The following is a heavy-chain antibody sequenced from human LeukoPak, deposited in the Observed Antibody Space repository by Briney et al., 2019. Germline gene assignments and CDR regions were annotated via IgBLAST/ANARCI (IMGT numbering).Heavy chain of an antibody. CDR2: IYTNGHT. J-gene: IGHJ4*02. CDR3: ARDHVVVGSTTSFFDY. Sequence: SETLSLSCTVSGGSMSNYHWTWIWRPPGEGLEWIGRIYTNGHTNYSPSLRSRVTMSVDTSKNQFSLKVRFVTAADTAVYFCARDHVVVGSTTSFFDYWGQGILVTVSS. CDR1: GGSMSNYH. V-gene: IGHV4-4*07. D-gene: IGHD3-22*01.